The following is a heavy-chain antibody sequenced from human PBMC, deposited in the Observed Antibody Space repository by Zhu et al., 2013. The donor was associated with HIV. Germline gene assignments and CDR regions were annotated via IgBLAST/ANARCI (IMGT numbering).Heavy chain of an antibody. CDR3: ARSGYSYDTRLYYYYMGV. J-gene: IGHJ6*03. D-gene: IGHD5-18*01. V-gene: IGHV1-69*13. CDR2: IIPFFGIT. CDR1: GGTLSNYA. Sequence: VQLVQSGAEVKXPGSSLKVSCKASGGTLSNYAINWVRLAPGQGLEWMGWIIPFFGITNYAQKLGDRVTISADESTSTAYMELSSLTSDDTAVYYCARSGYSYDTRLYYYYMGVWGKGTTVTVSS.